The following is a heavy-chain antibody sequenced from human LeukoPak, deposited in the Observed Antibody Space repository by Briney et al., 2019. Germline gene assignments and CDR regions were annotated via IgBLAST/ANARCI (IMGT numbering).Heavy chain of an antibody. V-gene: IGHV3-30*01. J-gene: IGHJ4*02. CDR3: ARDSVVVAATFYFDY. Sequence: GRSLRLSCAASGFTFRSYAMHWVRQAPGKGLEWVAVISYDGSNKYYADSVKGRFTISRDNSKNTLYLQMNSLRAEDTAVYYCARDSVVVAATFYFDYWGQGTLVTVSS. CDR2: ISYDGSNK. D-gene: IGHD2-15*01. CDR1: GFTFRSYA.